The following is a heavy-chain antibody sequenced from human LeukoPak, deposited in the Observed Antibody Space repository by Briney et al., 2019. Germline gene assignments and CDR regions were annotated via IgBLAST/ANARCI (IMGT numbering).Heavy chain of an antibody. CDR2: ISGSGGNT. CDR3: ATGPVAGKSGY. Sequence: PGGSLRLSCAASGFTFSSYWMTWVRQAPGKGLGWVSAISGSGGNTYYADSVKGRFTISRDNSKNTLYLQLNSLRAEDTAVYYCATGPVAGKSGYWGQGTLVTVSS. CDR1: GFTFSSYW. D-gene: IGHD6-19*01. V-gene: IGHV3-23*01. J-gene: IGHJ4*02.